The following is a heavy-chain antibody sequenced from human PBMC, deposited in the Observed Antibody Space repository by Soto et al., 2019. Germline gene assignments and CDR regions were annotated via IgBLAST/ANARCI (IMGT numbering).Heavy chain of an antibody. CDR1: GGTFSSYA. CDR3: PKETIAAAGLYYYYGMDV. J-gene: IGHJ6*02. CDR2: IIPIFGTA. V-gene: IGHV1-69*13. D-gene: IGHD6-13*01. Sequence: EASVKVSCKASGGTFSSYAISWVRQAPGQGLDWMGGIIPIFGTANYAQKFQGRVTITADESTSTAYMELSSLRSEDTAVYYCPKETIAAAGLYYYYGMDVWGQGTTVTVSS.